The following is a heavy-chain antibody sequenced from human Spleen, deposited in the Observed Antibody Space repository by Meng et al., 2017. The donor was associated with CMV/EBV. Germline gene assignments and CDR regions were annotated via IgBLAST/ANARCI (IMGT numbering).Heavy chain of an antibody. J-gene: IGHJ4*02. D-gene: IGHD6-13*01. Sequence: GGSLRLSCAASGFTFSSYAMSWVRQAPGKGLEWVSAISGGGGSTYYADSVKGRFTISRDNSKNTLYLQMNSLRAEDTAVYYCAKEGRGSSWKIVYVYFDYWGQGTLVTVSS. CDR2: ISGGGGST. CDR3: AKEGRGSSWKIVYVYFDY. CDR1: GFTFSSYA. V-gene: IGHV3-23*01.